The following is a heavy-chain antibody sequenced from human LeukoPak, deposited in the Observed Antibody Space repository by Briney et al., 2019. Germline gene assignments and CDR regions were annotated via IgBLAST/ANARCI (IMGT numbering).Heavy chain of an antibody. CDR1: GYIFTSYW. D-gene: IGHD2-15*01. J-gene: IGHJ4*02. V-gene: IGHV5-51*01. CDR3: ARPGYCSGGSCYPHLIDY. CDR2: IYPGDSDT. Sequence: GESLKISCKGSGYIFTSYWIGWVRQMPGKGLEWMGIIYPGDSDTRYSPSFQGQVTISADKSISTAYLQWSSLKASDTAMYYCARPGYCSGGSCYPHLIDYWGQGTLVTVSS.